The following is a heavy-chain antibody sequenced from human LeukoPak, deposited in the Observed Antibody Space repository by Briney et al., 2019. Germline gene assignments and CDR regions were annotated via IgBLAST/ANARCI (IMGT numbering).Heavy chain of an antibody. D-gene: IGHD3-22*01. CDR2: INSDGCST. J-gene: IGHJ4*02. CDR1: GFTFSSYW. Sequence: GGSLRLSCAASGFTFSSYWMHWVRQAPGKGLVWVSRINSDGCSTSYADSVNGRFPISRDNAKNKLYLQMNSLRAEATAVYYCARDTLYYYDSRGFDYWGQGTLVTVSS. CDR3: ARDTLYYYDSRGFDY. V-gene: IGHV3-74*01.